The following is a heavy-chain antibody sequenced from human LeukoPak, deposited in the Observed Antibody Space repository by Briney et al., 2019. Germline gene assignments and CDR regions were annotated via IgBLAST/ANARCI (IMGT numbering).Heavy chain of an antibody. D-gene: IGHD3-3*01. CDR2: IIPILGIA. Sequence: SVKVSCKASGGTFSSYAISWARQAPGQGLEWMGRIIPILGIANYAQKFQGRVTITADKSTSTAYMELSSLRSEDTAVYYCARVDFWSGYTHYYYYYGMDVWGQGTTVTVSS. J-gene: IGHJ6*02. CDR3: ARVDFWSGYTHYYYYYGMDV. CDR1: GGTFSSYA. V-gene: IGHV1-69*04.